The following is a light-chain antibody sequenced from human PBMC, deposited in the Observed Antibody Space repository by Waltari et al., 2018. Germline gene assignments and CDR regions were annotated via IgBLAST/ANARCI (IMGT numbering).Light chain of an antibody. V-gene: IGLV2-11*01. CDR1: RSDVGGYNY. CDR2: DVN. Sequence: QSALTQPRSVSGSPGQSVTIYCIGTRSDVGGYNYVSWYQQHPGEAPKLIIFDVNNRPAGVPYRFSCSTSGTTASLTISALQAEDEADYCCCSYAGSHGWVFGGGTNLAV. CDR3: CSYAGSHGWV. J-gene: IGLJ3*02.